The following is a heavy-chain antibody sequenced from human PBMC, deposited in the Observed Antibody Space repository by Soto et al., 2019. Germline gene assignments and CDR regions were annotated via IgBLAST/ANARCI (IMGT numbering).Heavy chain of an antibody. V-gene: IGHV3-23*01. D-gene: IGHD6-25*01. CDR1: GFTFSNDA. J-gene: IGHJ4*02. CDR3: AKFFVETGSISGWPWSFHY. CDR2: ISGSGGTT. Sequence: EVQLLESGGCLVQPGRSLRLSCAASGFTFSNDAMSWVRQAPGQGLDWVSAISGSGGTTYYADSVKGRFTISRDNSKNTLFLQMNSLRAEDAAVYYCAKFFVETGSISGWPWSFHYWGQGTLVTVSS.